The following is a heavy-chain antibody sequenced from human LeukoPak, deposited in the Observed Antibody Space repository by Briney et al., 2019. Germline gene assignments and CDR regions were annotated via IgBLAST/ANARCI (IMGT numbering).Heavy chain of an antibody. CDR1: RGSISGYY. Sequence: SETLSLTCTLSRGSISGYYWSWMRQPAGKGVGWIGRIYTSGSTNYNPSLKSRVTMSVDTSKNQFSLKLSSVTAADTAVYYCARALYLVRFDYWGQGTRVNVSS. CDR3: ARALYLVRFDY. CDR2: IYTSGST. V-gene: IGHV4-4*07. J-gene: IGHJ4*02. D-gene: IGHD3-9*01.